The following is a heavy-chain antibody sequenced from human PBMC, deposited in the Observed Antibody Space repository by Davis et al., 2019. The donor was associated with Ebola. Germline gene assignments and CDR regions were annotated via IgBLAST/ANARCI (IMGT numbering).Heavy chain of an antibody. J-gene: IGHJ3*02. CDR3: ARVVEADNWISDAFDI. Sequence: PSETLSLTCAVYGGSFSGYYWSWIRQPPGKGLEWIGEINHSGSTYYNPSLKSRVTISVDTSKNQFSLKLSSVTAADTAVYYCARVVEADNWISDAFDIWGQGTMVTVSS. V-gene: IGHV4-34*09. CDR1: GGSFSGYY. D-gene: IGHD1-20*01. CDR2: INHSGST.